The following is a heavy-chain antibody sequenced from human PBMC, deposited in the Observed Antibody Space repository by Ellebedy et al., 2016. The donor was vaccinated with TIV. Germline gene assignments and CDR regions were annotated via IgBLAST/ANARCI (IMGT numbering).Heavy chain of an antibody. V-gene: IGHV5-51*01. CDR3: SRQGDYNWNDKYDVFDI. CDR1: GYSFTSYW. D-gene: IGHD1-20*01. J-gene: IGHJ3*02. Sequence: GESLKISCKGSGYSFTSYWIGRVRQLPGNRLEWMGIIYPGDSDTRYSPSFQGQVTISADKSISNAYLQWSSLKASDTAMYYFSRQGDYNWNDKYDVFDIWGQGTMVTVSS. CDR2: IYPGDSDT.